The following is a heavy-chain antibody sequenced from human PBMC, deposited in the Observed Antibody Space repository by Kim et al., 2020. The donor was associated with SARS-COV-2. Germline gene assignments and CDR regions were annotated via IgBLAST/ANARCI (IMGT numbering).Heavy chain of an antibody. J-gene: IGHJ4*02. Sequence: YADSVKGRFTISRDNAKNSLYLQMNSLRAEDTAVYYCARITVPYPYYFDYWGQGTLVTVSS. D-gene: IGHD4-17*01. CDR3: ARITVPYPYYFDY. V-gene: IGHV3-11*03.